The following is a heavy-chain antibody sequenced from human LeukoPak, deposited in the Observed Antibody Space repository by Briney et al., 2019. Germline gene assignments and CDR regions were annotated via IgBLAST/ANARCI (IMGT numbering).Heavy chain of an antibody. Sequence: PGGSLRLSCAASGFTFSSYSMNWVRQAPGKGLEWVSSISGSSSYIYYADSVKGRFTISRDNAKNSLYLQMNSLRAEDTAVYYCARGAGIAAADTGYYIDYWGKGTLVTVSS. J-gene: IGHJ4*02. CDR3: ARGAGIAAADTGYYIDY. V-gene: IGHV3-21*01. CDR1: GFTFSSYS. D-gene: IGHD6-13*01. CDR2: ISGSSSYI.